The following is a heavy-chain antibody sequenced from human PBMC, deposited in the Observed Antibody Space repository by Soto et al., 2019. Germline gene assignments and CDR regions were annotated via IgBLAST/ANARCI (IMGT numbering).Heavy chain of an antibody. CDR3: ASDRGGNGMEV. V-gene: IGHV5-10-1*01. D-gene: IGHD1-1*01. CDR1: GYSFTSYW. Sequence: GESLKISCKVSGYSFTSYWISWVRQMPGKVLEWMGRIDPSDSYTNYSPSFQGHVTISADKSISTAYLQWSSLKASDTAMYYCASDRGGNGMEVWGQGTTVTVSS. J-gene: IGHJ6*01. CDR2: IDPSDSYT.